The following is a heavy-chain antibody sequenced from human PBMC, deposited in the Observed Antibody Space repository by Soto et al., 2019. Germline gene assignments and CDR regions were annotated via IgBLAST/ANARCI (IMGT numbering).Heavy chain of an antibody. D-gene: IGHD5-18*01. CDR2: ISNSGST. CDR3: ATESGSTYGYFDH. J-gene: IGHJ4*02. CDR1: GGSVTSDEDY. V-gene: IGHV4-30-4*01. Sequence: QMHLQESGPGLVKPLETLSLTCTVSGGSVTSDEDYWTWIRQSPGKGLEWIGYISNSGSTGYNPSLKTRLSMSVDWSKNQFTLRLTSVTAADTAVYFCATESGSTYGYFDHWGQGTQVTVSS.